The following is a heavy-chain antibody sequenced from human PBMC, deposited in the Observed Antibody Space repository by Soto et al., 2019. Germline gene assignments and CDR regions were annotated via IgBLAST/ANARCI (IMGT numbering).Heavy chain of an antibody. V-gene: IGHV1-69*13. CDR1: GCTFSSYA. D-gene: IGHD1-26*01. Sequence: ASVKVSCKASGCTFSSYAISWVRQAPGQGLEWMGGIIPIFGTANYAQKFQGRVTITADESTSTAYMELSSLRSEDTAVYYCAREQYKWELNLYDAFDIWGQGTVFTVSS. J-gene: IGHJ3*02. CDR3: AREQYKWELNLYDAFDI. CDR2: IIPIFGTA.